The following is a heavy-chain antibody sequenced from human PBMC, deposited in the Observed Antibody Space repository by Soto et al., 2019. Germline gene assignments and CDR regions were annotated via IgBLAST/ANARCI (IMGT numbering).Heavy chain of an antibody. V-gene: IGHV3-23*01. D-gene: IGHD4-4*01. J-gene: IGHJ4*02. Sequence: GSLRLSCADSGFTFISFGMNWFRQSPGKGLEWVSLISDSGGSTYHADSVKGRFTISRDNSKNTLYLQMNSLRAEDTAVYYCAKAATITTLYNFDFWGQGTLVTVSS. CDR3: AKAATITTLYNFDF. CDR1: GFTFISFG. CDR2: ISDSGGST.